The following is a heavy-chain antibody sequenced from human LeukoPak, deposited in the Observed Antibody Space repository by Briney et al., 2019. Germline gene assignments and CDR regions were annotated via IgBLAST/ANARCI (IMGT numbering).Heavy chain of an antibody. CDR1: GFTFSTFG. Sequence: PGGSLRLSCAASGFTFSTFGMNWVRQAPGKGLEWVSTISSSSTYIYYADSVKGRFTISRDNAKNSLHLQMNSLRAEDTAMYYCARSFDIWGQGTMVTVSS. V-gene: IGHV3-21*01. CDR3: ARSFDI. CDR2: ISSSSTYI. J-gene: IGHJ3*02.